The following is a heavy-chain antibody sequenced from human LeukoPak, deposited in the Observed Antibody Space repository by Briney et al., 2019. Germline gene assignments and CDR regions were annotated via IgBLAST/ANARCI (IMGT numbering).Heavy chain of an antibody. Sequence: GESLKIPCKGSGYSFSTYWIAWARHMPEKGLEWMGFIYPSDSDIRYSPSFQGQVNISAEKSTKTAYLQWSSLKASDTAVYYCARHMDKNKGYRSGSTCYDAFDIWGQGTTVTVSS. J-gene: IGHJ3*02. CDR3: ARHMDKNKGYRSGSTCYDAFDI. CDR2: IYPSDSDI. D-gene: IGHD2-2*01. CDR1: GYSFSTYW. V-gene: IGHV5-51*01.